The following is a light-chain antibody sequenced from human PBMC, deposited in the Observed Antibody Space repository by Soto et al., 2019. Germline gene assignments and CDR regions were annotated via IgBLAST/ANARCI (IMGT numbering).Light chain of an antibody. CDR3: MQGAHSPT. CDR1: HNIVNS. CDR2: NTS. J-gene: IGKJ1*01. Sequence: DIQMTQSPSTLSASVGERVTMTCRARHNIVNSLAWYHQKPGNAPNLLIYNTSTLRSAVPSWFSGSGSGTEFTLTIRRVEAEDVAFYYCMQGAHSPTFGQGTKVDIK. V-gene: IGKV1-5*03.